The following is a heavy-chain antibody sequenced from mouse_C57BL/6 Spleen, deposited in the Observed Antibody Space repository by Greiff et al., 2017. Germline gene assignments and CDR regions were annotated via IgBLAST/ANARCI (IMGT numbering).Heavy chain of an antibody. V-gene: IGHV1-55*01. CDR2: IYPGSGST. Sequence: QVQLQQPGAELVKPGASVKMSCKASGYTFTSYWITWVKQRPGQGLEWIGDIYPGSGSTNYNEKFKSKATLTVDTSSSTAYMQLSSLTSEDAAVYYCARVSNYYGSSDPAYWGQGTLVTVSA. J-gene: IGHJ3*01. CDR3: ARVSNYYGSSDPAY. D-gene: IGHD1-1*01. CDR1: GYTFTSYW.